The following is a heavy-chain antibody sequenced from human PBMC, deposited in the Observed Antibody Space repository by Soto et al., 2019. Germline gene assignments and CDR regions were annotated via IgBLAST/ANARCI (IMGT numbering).Heavy chain of an antibody. J-gene: IGHJ4*02. V-gene: IGHV3-74*01. CDR1: GFTFSSYW. CDR2: INSDGSST. CDR3: ASNLIAAAGPGGQD. Sequence: HPGGSLRLSCAASGFTFSSYWMHWVRQAPGKGLVWVSRINSDGSSTSYADSVKGRFTISRDNAKNSLYLQMNSLRAEDTAVYYCASNLIAAAGPGGQDWGQGTLVTVPS. D-gene: IGHD6-13*01.